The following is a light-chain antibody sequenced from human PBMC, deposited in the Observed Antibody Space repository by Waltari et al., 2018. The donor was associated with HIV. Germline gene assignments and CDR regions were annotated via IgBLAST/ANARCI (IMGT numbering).Light chain of an antibody. CDR3: ASFTGDNTVM. CDR1: DSDFGLYNF. V-gene: IGLV2-14*03. CDR2: DVD. Sequence: AVTQPASVSGLPGPSTTISCTGDDSDFGLYNFVSWYQQHSGKPPKLILYDVDSRASGVSDRFSGSMSGNTASLTISGLRTEDEAHYYCASFTGDNTVMFGGGTEVTVL. J-gene: IGLJ3*02.